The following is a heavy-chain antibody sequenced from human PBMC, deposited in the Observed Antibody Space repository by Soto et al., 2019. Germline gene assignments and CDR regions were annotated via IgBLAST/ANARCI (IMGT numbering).Heavy chain of an antibody. V-gene: IGHV2-5*01. CDR2: IYCNDDK. CDR1: WCSLATSGMG. CDR3: ARRVDSSTPYY. D-gene: IGHD6-19*01. Sequence: XVPTLVTATHTLTLTCTLSWCSLATSGMGVGCIRQPPGKALEWLTLIYCNDDKRYSPSLKSRLTITKDTSKNQVVLTMTNMDPVDTDTYYCARRVDSSTPYYWGQGTLVTVSS. J-gene: IGHJ4*02.